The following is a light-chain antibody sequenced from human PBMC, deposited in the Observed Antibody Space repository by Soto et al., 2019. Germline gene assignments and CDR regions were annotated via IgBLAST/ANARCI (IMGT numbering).Light chain of an antibody. CDR3: SSYAGSNNRV. V-gene: IGLV2-8*01. Sequence: QSVLTQPPSASGSPGQSLTISCTGTSTDVGNYNYVSWYQQHPGKAPKLMISDVNRRPSGVPDRFSGSKSGNTASLTVSGLQAEDEADYYCSSYAGSNNRVFGGGTKVTVL. CDR1: STDVGNYNY. J-gene: IGLJ3*02. CDR2: DVN.